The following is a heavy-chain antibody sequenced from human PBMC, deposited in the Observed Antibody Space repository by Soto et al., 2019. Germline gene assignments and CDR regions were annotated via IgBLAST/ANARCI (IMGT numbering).Heavy chain of an antibody. CDR2: ISYDGSNK. CDR1: GFTFSSYA. J-gene: IGHJ6*02. D-gene: IGHD2-15*01. CDR3: ARWGIVVVVAATRNYYGMDV. Sequence: GSLRLSCAASGFTFSSYAMHWVRQAPGKGLEWVAVISYDGSNKYYADSVKGRFTTSRDNSKNTLYLQMNSLRAEDTAVYYCARWGIVVVVAATRNYYGMDVWGQGTTVTVSS. V-gene: IGHV3-30-3*01.